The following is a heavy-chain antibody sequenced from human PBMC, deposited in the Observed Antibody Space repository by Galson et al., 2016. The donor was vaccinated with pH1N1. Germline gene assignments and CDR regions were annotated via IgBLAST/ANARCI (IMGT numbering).Heavy chain of an antibody. CDR2: IYTGGIT. CDR3: ARDEGYVNYYRGMDV. D-gene: IGHD5-12*01. J-gene: IGHJ6*02. V-gene: IGHV3-53*01. CDR1: GFSVRSNY. Sequence: LRLSCAVSGFSVRSNYMSWVRQAPGKGLEWVSVIYTGGITQSADSVKGRFTISRDNSKNTLYLQMNSLRAEATAIYFCARDEGYVNYYRGMDVWGQGTTVIVSS.